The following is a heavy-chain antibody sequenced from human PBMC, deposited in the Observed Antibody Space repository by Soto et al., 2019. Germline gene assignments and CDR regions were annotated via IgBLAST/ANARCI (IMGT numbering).Heavy chain of an antibody. CDR1: GGSISSSSYY. V-gene: IGHV4-39*01. Sequence: PSETLSLTCTVSGGSISSSSYYWGWIRQPPGKGLEWIGSIYYSGSTYYNPSLKSRVTISVDTSKNQFSLKLSSVTAADTAVYYCARPLVPAAIIWRGGGGMDVWGQGTTVTVSS. D-gene: IGHD2-2*01. CDR3: ARPLVPAAIIWRGGGGMDV. J-gene: IGHJ6*02. CDR2: IYYSGST.